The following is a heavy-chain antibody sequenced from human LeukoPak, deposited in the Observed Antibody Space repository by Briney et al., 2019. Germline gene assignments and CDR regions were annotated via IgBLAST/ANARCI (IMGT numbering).Heavy chain of an antibody. CDR1: GGSISTYY. V-gene: IGHV4-59*01. CDR3: AREEVPHGFDI. J-gene: IGHJ3*02. CDR2: IYYSGST. Sequence: SETLSPTCTVSGGSISTYYWSCIRQPPAKGREYIGYIYYSGSTNSNPSLKSRVTMSLDTSKSQFSLKLSSVTAADTAVYYCAREEVPHGFDIWGQGTMVTVSS.